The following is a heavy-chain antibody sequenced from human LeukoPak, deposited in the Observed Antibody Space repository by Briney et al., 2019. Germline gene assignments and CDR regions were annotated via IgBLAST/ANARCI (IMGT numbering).Heavy chain of an antibody. V-gene: IGHV3-74*01. J-gene: IGHJ3*01. CDR3: AKEIDGFDV. CDR2: IRFDGGDT. Sequence: GGSLRLSCAASGFTFNNYWMHWVRQAPGMGLVWVSSIRFDGGDTAYADSARGRFTISRDNAKNTMFLQMNNLRAEDTAVYYCAKEIDGFDVWGQGTLVTASS. CDR1: GFTFNNYW.